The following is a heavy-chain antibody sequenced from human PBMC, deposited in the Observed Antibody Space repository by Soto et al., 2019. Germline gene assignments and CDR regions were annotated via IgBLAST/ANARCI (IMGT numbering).Heavy chain of an antibody. CDR2: MNPDSGDT. J-gene: IGHJ4*02. Sequence: ASVKVSCKASGYTLTIYDINWVRQATGQGPEWMGWMNPDSGDTGYVPNFQGRVSMTRSTSISTAYMELSDLRSEDTAVYYCARSRGGTGVHFDFWGQGTQVTVSS. V-gene: IGHV1-8*01. CDR1: GYTLTIYD. D-gene: IGHD7-27*01. CDR3: ARSRGGTGVHFDF.